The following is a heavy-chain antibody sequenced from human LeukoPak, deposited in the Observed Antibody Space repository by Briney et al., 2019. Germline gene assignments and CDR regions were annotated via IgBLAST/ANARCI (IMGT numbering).Heavy chain of an antibody. Sequence: SETPSLTCAVYGGSFSGYYWSWLRQPPGKGLEWIGEINHSGSTNYNPSLKSRVTISVDTSKNQFSLKLSSVTAADTAVYYCARGSGIVVVTAPHVFFDYWGQGTLVTVSS. CDR3: ARGSGIVVVTAPHVFFDY. V-gene: IGHV4-34*01. CDR1: GGSFSGYY. CDR2: INHSGST. D-gene: IGHD2-21*02. J-gene: IGHJ4*02.